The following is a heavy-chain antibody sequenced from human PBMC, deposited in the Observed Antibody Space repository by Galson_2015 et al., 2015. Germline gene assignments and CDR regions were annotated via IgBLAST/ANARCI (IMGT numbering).Heavy chain of an antibody. CDR2: IKSRADGGTI. CDR1: GFTLTHAW. V-gene: IGHV3-15*01. D-gene: IGHD2-21*02. J-gene: IGHJ5*02. Sequence: SLRLSCAASGFTLTHAWMNWVRQAPGKGLEWVGRIKSRADGGTIDYAGPVKDRFTISRDDSKNMVYLQMNSLKTEDTAIYYCTTVGTLTSLLDHWGQGTPVTVSS. CDR3: TTVGTLTSLLDH.